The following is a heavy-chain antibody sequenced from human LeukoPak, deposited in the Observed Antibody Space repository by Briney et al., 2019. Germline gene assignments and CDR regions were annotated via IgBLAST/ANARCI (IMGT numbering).Heavy chain of an antibody. D-gene: IGHD2-2*01. V-gene: IGHV3-30*02. CDR2: IRYDGSNK. CDR1: GFTFSSYG. J-gene: IGHJ4*02. Sequence: PGGSLRLSCAASGFTFSSYGMHWVRQAPGKGLEWVAFIRYDGSNKYYADSVKGRFTISRDNSKNTLYLQMNSLRAEDTAVYYCAKDQVVVPAARDYWGQGNLVTVS. CDR3: AKDQVVVPAARDY.